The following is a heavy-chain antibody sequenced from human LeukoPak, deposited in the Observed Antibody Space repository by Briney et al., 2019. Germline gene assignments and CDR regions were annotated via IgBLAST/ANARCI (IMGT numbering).Heavy chain of an antibody. CDR3: ARRTTYIGWRPSESPSCFDY. J-gene: IGHJ4*02. D-gene: IGHD2-21*02. CDR2: INHSGST. CDR1: GGSFSGYY. Sequence: SETLSLTCAVYGGSFSGYYWSWIGQPPGKGLEWIGEINHSGSTNYNPSLKSRVTISVDTSKNQFSLKLSSVTAADTAVYYCARRTTYIGWRPSESPSCFDYWGQGTLVTVSS. V-gene: IGHV4-34*01.